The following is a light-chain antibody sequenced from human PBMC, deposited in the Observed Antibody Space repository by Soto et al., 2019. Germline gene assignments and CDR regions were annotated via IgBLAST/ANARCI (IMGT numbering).Light chain of an antibody. CDR2: GAS. CDR3: QQYGSSPWT. J-gene: IGKJ1*01. Sequence: EIVLTQSPGTLSLSPGERATLSCRASQTIRSNYLAWYQQRPGQAPRLLIYGASSRATDIPDGFSGSASGTDFTLTILRLEPEDFAVYYCQQYGSSPWTFGQGTKVEVK. CDR1: QTIRSNY. V-gene: IGKV3-20*01.